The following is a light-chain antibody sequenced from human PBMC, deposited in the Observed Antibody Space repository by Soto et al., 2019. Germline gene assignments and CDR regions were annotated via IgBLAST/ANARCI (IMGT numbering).Light chain of an antibody. CDR1: QSVTSNY. J-gene: IGKJ3*01. V-gene: IGKV3-20*01. CDR2: GAS. Sequence: DIVLTQSPGTLSFSPGERATLSCRASQSVTSNYLAWYQQKPGQAPRLLIYGASSRATAIPDRFGGSGSGTDFTLTISRLDAEDFAVYYCQQYGASPLTFGPGTKVDIK. CDR3: QQYGASPLT.